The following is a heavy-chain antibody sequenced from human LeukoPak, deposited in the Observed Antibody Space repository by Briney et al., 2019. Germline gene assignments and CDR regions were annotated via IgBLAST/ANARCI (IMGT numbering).Heavy chain of an antibody. CDR1: GGTFSSYA. CDR2: IIPIFGTA. V-gene: IGHV1-69*05. J-gene: IGHJ4*02. CDR3: ASPDCSGGSCYTEPNFDY. Sequence: SVKVSCKASGGTFSSYAISWVRQAPGQGLEWMGRIIPIFGTANYAQKFQGRVTITKDESTSTAYMELSSLRSEDTAVYYCASPDCSGGSCYTEPNFDYWGQGTLVTVSS. D-gene: IGHD2-15*01.